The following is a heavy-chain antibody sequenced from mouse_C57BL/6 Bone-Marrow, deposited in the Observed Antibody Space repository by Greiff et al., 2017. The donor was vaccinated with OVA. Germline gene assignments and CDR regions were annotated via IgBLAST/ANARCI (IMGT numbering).Heavy chain of an antibody. D-gene: IGHD1-1*01. CDR1: GYTFTSYW. CDR2: IDPSDSYT. J-gene: IGHJ2*01. Sequence: QVQLQQPGAELVKPEASVKLSCKASGYTFTSYWMQWVKQRPGQGLEWIGEIDPSDSYTNYNQKFKGKATLTVDTSSSTAYMQLSSLTSEDSAVYYCAITTVVPFDYWGQGTTLTVSS. V-gene: IGHV1-50*01. CDR3: AITTVVPFDY.